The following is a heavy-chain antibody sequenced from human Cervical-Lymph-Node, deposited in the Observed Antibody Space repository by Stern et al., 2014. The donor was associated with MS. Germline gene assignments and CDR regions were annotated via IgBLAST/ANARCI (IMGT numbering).Heavy chain of an antibody. CDR1: GYTFTNNW. Sequence: EVQLVESGAEVKKPGESLKISCKGSGYTFTNNWIAWVRQMPGKGLEWMGIIYPDDSDIRYSPSLQGQVTISADKSLSTTYLHRSSLKPAASAVYYCASPPPRRKWDDPNYGMDVWGQGTTVTVSS. V-gene: IGHV5-51*03. J-gene: IGHJ6*02. D-gene: IGHD1-1*01. CDR2: IYPDDSDI. CDR3: ASPPPRRKWDDPNYGMDV.